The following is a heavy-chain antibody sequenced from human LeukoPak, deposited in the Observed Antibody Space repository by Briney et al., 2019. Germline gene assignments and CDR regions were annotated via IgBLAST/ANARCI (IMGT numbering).Heavy chain of an antibody. D-gene: IGHD1-26*01. Sequence: PSETLSLTCGAYGGPFRGHYWGWIRQPPGEGLGWIGEVDHNGRINYNSSLESRLTISMDKSENQFSLKLKSVTAADTAVYYCASTSATFAPYYYYYYYMDVWGEGTTVTVSS. V-gene: IGHV4-34*01. CDR2: VDHNGRI. CDR1: GGPFRGHY. J-gene: IGHJ6*03. CDR3: ASTSATFAPYYYYYYYMDV.